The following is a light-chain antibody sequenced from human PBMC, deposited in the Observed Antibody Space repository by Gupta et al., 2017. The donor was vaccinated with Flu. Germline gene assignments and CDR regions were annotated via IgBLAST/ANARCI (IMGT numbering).Light chain of an antibody. CDR2: EVN. CDR1: SSDVGSYNL. CDR3: CSYAGSSTLL. J-gene: IGLJ2*01. V-gene: IGLV2-23*02. Sequence: SNTISCTGTSSDVGSYNLVSWYQQHPGKAPKLIIYEVNKRPSGVSDRFSGSKSGNTASLTISGLQAEDEADYYCCSYAGSSTLLFGGGTKLTV.